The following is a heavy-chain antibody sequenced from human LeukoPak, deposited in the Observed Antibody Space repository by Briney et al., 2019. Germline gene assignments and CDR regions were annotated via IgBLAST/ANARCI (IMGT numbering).Heavy chain of an antibody. J-gene: IGHJ4*02. CDR1: GFTVSSNY. CDR2: IYSGGST. D-gene: IGHD3-22*01. Sequence: GGSLRLSCAASGFTVSSNYMSWVRQAPGKGLEWVSVIYSGGSTYYADSVKGRFTISRENSKNTLYLQMNSLRAEDTAVYYCARARYYYDSSGYYYVRGDGPGYYFDYWGQGTLVTVSS. V-gene: IGHV3-53*01. CDR3: ARARYYYDSSGYYYVRGDGPGYYFDY.